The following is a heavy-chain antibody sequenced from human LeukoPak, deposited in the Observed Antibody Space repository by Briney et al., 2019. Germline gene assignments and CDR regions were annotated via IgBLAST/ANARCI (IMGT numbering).Heavy chain of an antibody. V-gene: IGHV3-23*01. CDR1: GFTFSNYG. Sequence: GGSLRLSCAASGFTFSNYGLSWVRQAPGKGLEWVSGITGSGGSTYYADSVKGRFTISRDNSKNTLYLQMNSLRAEDTAIYYCARGFALDDSGYKTFDAFDIWGQGTMVTVSS. CDR2: ITGSGGST. D-gene: IGHD3-22*01. CDR3: ARGFALDDSGYKTFDAFDI. J-gene: IGHJ3*02.